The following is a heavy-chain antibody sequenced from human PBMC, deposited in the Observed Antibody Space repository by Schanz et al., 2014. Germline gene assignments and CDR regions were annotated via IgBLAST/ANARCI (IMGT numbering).Heavy chain of an antibody. V-gene: IGHV3-48*01. Sequence: EVQLVESGGGLVKPGGSLRLSCAASGFSVGNKYMNWVRQAPGKGLEWVSYIRSSSTPIYYADSVKGRFTISRDNAKNSLYLQMNSLRAEDTAVYYCARVALPGYSSPRDAFDIWGQGTMVTVSS. CDR3: ARVALPGYSSPRDAFDI. CDR1: GFSVGNKY. J-gene: IGHJ3*02. CDR2: IRSSSTPI. D-gene: IGHD5-18*01.